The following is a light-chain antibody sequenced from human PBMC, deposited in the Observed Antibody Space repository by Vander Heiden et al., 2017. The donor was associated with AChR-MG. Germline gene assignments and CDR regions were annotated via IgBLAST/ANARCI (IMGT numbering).Light chain of an antibody. CDR1: KLGDKF. V-gene: IGLV3-1*01. CDR3: QAWDSSTVV. CDR2: RDS. J-gene: IGLJ2*01. Sequence: SYELTQPPSVSVSPGQTASITCSGDKLGDKFACWYQQKPGQSPVLVIYRDSKRPSGIPERFSGSKSGNTATLTISGTQAMDEADYYCQAWDSSTVVFGGGTKLTVL.